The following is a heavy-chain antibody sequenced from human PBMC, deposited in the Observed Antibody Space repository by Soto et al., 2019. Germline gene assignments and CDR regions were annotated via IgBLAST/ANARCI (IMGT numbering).Heavy chain of an antibody. J-gene: IGHJ4*02. D-gene: IGHD2-15*01. CDR1: GGSISSYY. Sequence: SETLSLTCTVSGGSISSYYWSWIRQPPGKGLEWIGYIYYSGSTNYNPSLKSRVTISVDTSKNQFSLKLSSVTAADTAVYYCARVVVVAATRGDLTYFDYWGQGTLVTVSS. CDR2: IYYSGST. V-gene: IGHV4-59*01. CDR3: ARVVVVAATRGDLTYFDY.